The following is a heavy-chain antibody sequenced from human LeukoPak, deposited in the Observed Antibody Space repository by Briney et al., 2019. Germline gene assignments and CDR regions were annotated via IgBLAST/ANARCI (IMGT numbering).Heavy chain of an antibody. V-gene: IGHV4-30-2*01. Sequence: SETLSLTCAVSGGSISSGGYSWSWIRQPSGKGLEWIGYIYHSGSTYYNPSLKSRVTISVDRSKNQFSLKLSSVTAADTAVYYCARGRANYYYYGMDVWGKGTTVTVSS. D-gene: IGHD1-26*01. CDR3: ARGRANYYYYGMDV. CDR1: GGSISSGGYS. CDR2: IYHSGST. J-gene: IGHJ6*04.